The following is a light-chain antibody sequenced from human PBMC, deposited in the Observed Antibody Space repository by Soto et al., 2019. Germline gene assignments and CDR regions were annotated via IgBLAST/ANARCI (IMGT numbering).Light chain of an antibody. Sequence: DIQMTQSPSFLSASVGDRVTITCRASQGISNFLNWYQHKRGEAPNLLIYGASNLQTGVPSRFSGNGSGTDFDLTITSLQPEDFATYYCQQSFSTPPTFGQGTNVEI. CDR1: QGISNF. J-gene: IGKJ1*01. CDR3: QQSFSTPPT. CDR2: GAS. V-gene: IGKV1-39*01.